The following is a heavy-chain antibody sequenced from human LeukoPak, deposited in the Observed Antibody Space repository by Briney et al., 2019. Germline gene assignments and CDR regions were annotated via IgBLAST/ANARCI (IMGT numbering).Heavy chain of an antibody. CDR3: TSHYYGSGSYYEPLGY. CDR2: IYSGGST. CDR1: GFIFRDYA. D-gene: IGHD3-10*01. J-gene: IGHJ4*02. V-gene: IGHV3-53*01. Sequence: GGSLRLSCAASGFIFRDYAMSWVRQAPGKGLEWVSVIYSGGSTYYADSVKGRFTISRDNSKNTLYLQMNSLRAEDTAVYYCTSHYYGSGSYYEPLGYWGQGTLVTVSS.